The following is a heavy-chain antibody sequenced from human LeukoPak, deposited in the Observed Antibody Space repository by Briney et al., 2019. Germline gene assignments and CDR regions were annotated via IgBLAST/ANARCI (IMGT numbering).Heavy chain of an antibody. D-gene: IGHD4-23*01. V-gene: IGHV4-31*03. Sequence: SETLSLTCTVSGGSISSGGYYWSWIRQHPGKGLEWIGYIYYSGSTYYNPSLKSRVTISVDTSKNQFSLKLSSVTAADTAVYYCAREDGGNSATFGYWGQGTLVTVSS. J-gene: IGHJ4*02. CDR1: GGSISSGGYY. CDR2: IYYSGST. CDR3: AREDGGNSATFGY.